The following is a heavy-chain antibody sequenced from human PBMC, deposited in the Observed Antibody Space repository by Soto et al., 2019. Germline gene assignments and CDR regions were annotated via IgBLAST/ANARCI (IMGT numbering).Heavy chain of an antibody. Sequence: EVQLVESGGGLVQPGGSLRLSCAVSGFTFSYYWMSWVRQAPGKGLQWVAKVKGDEGDKDYVDAVKGRFTISRDNAKNTLYLQTNSLRAEDTAVYYCARLNWNYAAFEDYWGQGTLVIVSS. CDR1: GFTFSYYW. D-gene: IGHD1-20*01. J-gene: IGHJ4*02. V-gene: IGHV3-7*03. CDR2: VKGDEGDK. CDR3: ARLNWNYAAFEDY.